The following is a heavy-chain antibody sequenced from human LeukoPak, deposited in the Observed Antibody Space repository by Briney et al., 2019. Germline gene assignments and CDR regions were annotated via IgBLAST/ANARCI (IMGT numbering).Heavy chain of an antibody. CDR2: INPNSGGT. CDR1: GYTFTNNY. J-gene: IGHJ4*02. D-gene: IGHD3-22*01. V-gene: IGHV1-2*06. Sequence: ASVKVSCKASGYTFTNNYLHWVRQAPGQGLEWMGRINPNSGGTNYAQKFQGRVTMTRDTSISTAYMELSRLRSDDTAVYYCARNFGYYDSSGYYGIYFDYWGQGTLVTVSS. CDR3: ARNFGYYDSSGYYGIYFDY.